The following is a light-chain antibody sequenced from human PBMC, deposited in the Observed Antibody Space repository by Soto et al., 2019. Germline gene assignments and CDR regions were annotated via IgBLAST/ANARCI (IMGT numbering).Light chain of an antibody. CDR1: SSDVGGYNY. Sequence: QSALTQPASVSGSPGQSITISCTGTSSDVGGYNYVSWYQQHPGKVPKLMIYDVSNRPSGVSNRFSGSKSGNTASLTISGLQAEDEADYYCSSYTSSCTLYVFGTGTKLTVL. CDR2: DVS. J-gene: IGLJ1*01. CDR3: SSYTSSCTLYV. V-gene: IGLV2-14*01.